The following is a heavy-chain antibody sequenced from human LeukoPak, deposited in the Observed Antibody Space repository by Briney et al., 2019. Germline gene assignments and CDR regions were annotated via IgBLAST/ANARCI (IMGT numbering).Heavy chain of an antibody. CDR1: GFTFSSYG. V-gene: IGHV3-23*01. J-gene: IGHJ4*02. D-gene: IGHD3-22*01. Sequence: GRSLRLSCAASGFTFSSYGMSWVRQAPGKGLEWVSAISGSGGSTYYADSVKGRFTISRDNSKNTLYLQMNSLRAEDTAVYYCAKDAWYGGYFDYFDYWGQGTLVTVSS. CDR2: ISGSGGST. CDR3: AKDAWYGGYFDYFDY.